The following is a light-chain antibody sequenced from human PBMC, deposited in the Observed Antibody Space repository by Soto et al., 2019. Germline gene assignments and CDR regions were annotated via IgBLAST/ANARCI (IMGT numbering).Light chain of an antibody. V-gene: IGKV3-20*01. Sequence: EIVFTQAPGTLSLCPGETATLCCMAIQIVSSIYLAWYQQKPGQAPRLLIYGASSRATGIPDRFSGSVSGTGFTLTISRLEPEDFAVHYCQQYGSSPPWTFGQGTKVDIK. J-gene: IGKJ1*01. CDR3: QQYGSSPPWT. CDR2: GAS. CDR1: QIVSSIY.